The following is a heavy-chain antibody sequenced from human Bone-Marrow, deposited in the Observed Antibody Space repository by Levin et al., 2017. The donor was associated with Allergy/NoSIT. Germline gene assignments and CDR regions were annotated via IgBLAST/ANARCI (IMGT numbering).Heavy chain of an antibody. Sequence: LSLTCAASGFTFSSYAVHWVRQAPGKGLEWVAVISSDGSYTYYADSVKGRFTTSRDNSKNTLYLQMNSLRPEDTAVFFCARDPYGSGGYFYYFDYWGQGTLVTVSS. CDR2: ISSDGSYT. J-gene: IGHJ4*02. D-gene: IGHD3-10*01. CDR1: GFTFSSYA. V-gene: IGHV3-30-3*01. CDR3: ARDPYGSGGYFYYFDY.